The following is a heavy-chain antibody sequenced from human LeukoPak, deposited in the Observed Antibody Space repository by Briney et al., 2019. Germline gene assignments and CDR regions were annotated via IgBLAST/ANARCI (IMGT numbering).Heavy chain of an antibody. CDR3: ARARPSGWYYFDY. Sequence: SETLSLTCTVSGGSISTSNYYWGWIRQPPGKGLEWIGSIYYSGSTYYNPSLKSRVTISVDTSKNQFSLKLSSVTAADTAVYYCARARPSGWYYFDYWGQGTLVTVSS. J-gene: IGHJ4*02. CDR1: GGSISTSNYY. V-gene: IGHV4-39*01. D-gene: IGHD6-19*01. CDR2: IYYSGST.